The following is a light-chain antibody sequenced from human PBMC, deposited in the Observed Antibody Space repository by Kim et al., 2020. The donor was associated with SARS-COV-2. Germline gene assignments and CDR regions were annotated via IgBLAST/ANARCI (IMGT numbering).Light chain of an antibody. V-gene: IGLV3-19*01. CDR3: NSRDNNDNVL. Sequence: SSELTQDPAVSVALGQTVRITCQGDSLRTYYTTWFQQKPGQAPIVVFYGKNNRPSGIPDRFSGSSSGNTASFTITATQAGDEADYYCNSRDNNDNVLFGG. CDR2: GKN. J-gene: IGLJ2*01. CDR1: SLRTYY.